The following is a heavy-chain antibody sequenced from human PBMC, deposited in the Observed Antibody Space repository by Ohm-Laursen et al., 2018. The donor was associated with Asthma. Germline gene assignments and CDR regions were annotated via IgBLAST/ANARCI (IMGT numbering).Heavy chain of an antibody. CDR2: INSDGFSI. D-gene: IGHD3-16*02. V-gene: IGHV3-74*01. Sequence: SLRLSCAASGFTFSSYWMHWVRQAPGKGPVWVSRINSDGFSINYADSVKGRFTISRDNAKNTLYLQMNSLRAEDTAVYYCARDRIVALRGFDYWGQGTLVTVSS. CDR3: ARDRIVALRGFDY. CDR1: GFTFSSYW. J-gene: IGHJ4*02.